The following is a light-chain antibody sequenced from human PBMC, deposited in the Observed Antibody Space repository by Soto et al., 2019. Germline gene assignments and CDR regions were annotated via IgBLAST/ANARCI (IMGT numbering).Light chain of an antibody. CDR3: ETWDSNTRV. J-gene: IGLJ3*02. CDR1: SRHSSYI. Sequence: QPVLTQSSSASASLGSSVKLTCTLSSRHSSYIIACHQQQPGKAPRYLMKLEDSGNYNKGSGVPDRFSGSSSGADRYLTISNLQSEDEAEYYCETWDSNTRVFGGGTKLTVL. CDR2: LEDSGNY. V-gene: IGLV4-60*03.